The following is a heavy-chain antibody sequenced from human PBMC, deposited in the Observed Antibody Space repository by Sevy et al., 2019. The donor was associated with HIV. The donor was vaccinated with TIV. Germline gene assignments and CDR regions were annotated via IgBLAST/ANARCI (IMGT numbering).Heavy chain of an antibody. V-gene: IGHV5-51*01. CDR3: ASGQTHYDSSGSPIDY. CDR2: IYPGDSDT. Sequence: GESLKISCKGSGYSFTSYWIDWVRQMPGKGLEWMGIIYPGDSDTRYSPSFQGQVTISADKSISTAYLQWSSLKASDTAMYYCASGQTHYDSSGSPIDYWGQGTLVTVSS. D-gene: IGHD3-22*01. CDR1: GYSFTSYW. J-gene: IGHJ4*02.